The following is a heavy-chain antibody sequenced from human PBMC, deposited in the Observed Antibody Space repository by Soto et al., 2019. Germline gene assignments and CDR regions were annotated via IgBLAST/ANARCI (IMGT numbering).Heavy chain of an antibody. Sequence: QVRLVQSGAEVKKPGASVKVSCKASGYTFTSYDINWVRQATGQGLEWMGWMNPNSGNTGYAQKVQGRVTMTRNTSISTAYMELGSLRSEDTAVYYCVRPDYYGSGSPPGYWGQGTLVTVSS. D-gene: IGHD3-10*01. CDR1: GYTFTSYD. V-gene: IGHV1-8*01. CDR2: MNPNSGNT. J-gene: IGHJ4*02. CDR3: VRPDYYGSGSPPGY.